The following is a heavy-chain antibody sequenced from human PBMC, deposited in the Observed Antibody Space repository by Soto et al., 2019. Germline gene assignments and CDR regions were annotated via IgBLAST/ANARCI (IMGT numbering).Heavy chain of an antibody. V-gene: IGHV3-74*01. D-gene: IGHD3-9*01. CDR2: INSDGSST. J-gene: IGHJ5*02. CDR3: ASARFYYDTPGS. Sequence: EVQLVESGGGLVRPGGSLRLSCAASGFTFSSYWMHWVRQAPGKGLVWVSRINSDGSSTSYADSVKGRFTISRDNAKNTLYLQMNSLRAEDTAVYYCASARFYYDTPGSWGQGTLVTVSS. CDR1: GFTFSSYW.